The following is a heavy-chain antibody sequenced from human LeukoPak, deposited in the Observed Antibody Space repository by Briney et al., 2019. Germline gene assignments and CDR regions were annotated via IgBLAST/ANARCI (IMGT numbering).Heavy chain of an antibody. CDR2: ISYDGSNK. D-gene: IGHD3-10*01. CDR1: GFPFSSYD. CDR3: AKDWRRVWFGASHPGDY. J-gene: IGHJ4*02. V-gene: IGHV3-30*18. Sequence: GGSLRLSCAASGFPFSSYDMHWVRQAPGKGLEWVAVISYDGSNKYSAASVRSRHPFSRDNPKTTLYPQMNRPRPEATVVYYAAKDWRRVWFGASHPGDYWGQGTLVTVSS.